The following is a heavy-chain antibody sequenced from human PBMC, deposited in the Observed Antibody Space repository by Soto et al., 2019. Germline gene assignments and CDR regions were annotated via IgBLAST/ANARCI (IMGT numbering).Heavy chain of an antibody. V-gene: IGHV1-3*01. J-gene: IGHJ4*02. CDR3: ARGKGDDSSGYYPSYFDY. Sequence: QVQLVQSGAEVKKPGASVKVSCKASGYTFTSYAMHWVRQAPGQGLEWMGWINAGNGNTKYSQKFQGRVTITRDTSASTAYMELSSLRSEDTAVYYCARGKGDDSSGYYPSYFDYWGQGTLVTVSS. D-gene: IGHD3-22*01. CDR2: INAGNGNT. CDR1: GYTFTSYA.